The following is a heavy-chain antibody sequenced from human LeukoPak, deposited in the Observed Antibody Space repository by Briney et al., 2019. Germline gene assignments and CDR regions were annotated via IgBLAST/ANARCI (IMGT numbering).Heavy chain of an antibody. D-gene: IGHD1-7*01. CDR1: GYTFTHYY. Sequence: ASVKVSCKTSGYTFTHYYMHWVRQAPGQGLEWMGIINPSGGSTSYAQKFQGRVTLTRDTSTSTVYMELSSLSSEDTAVYYCARDEGPPRYNWNYGGPDFWGQGTLVTVSP. V-gene: IGHV1-46*01. CDR2: INPSGGST. CDR3: ARDEGPPRYNWNYGGPDF. J-gene: IGHJ4*02.